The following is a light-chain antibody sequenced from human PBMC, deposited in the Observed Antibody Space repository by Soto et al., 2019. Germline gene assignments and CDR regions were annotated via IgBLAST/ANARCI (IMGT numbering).Light chain of an antibody. CDR2: EVT. CDR1: SSDVGDYNY. J-gene: IGLJ2*01. Sequence: QSALTQPPSASGSPGQSVTISCTGTSSDVGDYNYVSWYQQHPGKAPKLMIYEVTKRPSGVPDRFSGSKSGNTASLTVSGLGAEDEAYYFCSSYAGRNNVIFGGGTKLTVL. CDR3: SSYAGRNNVI. V-gene: IGLV2-8*01.